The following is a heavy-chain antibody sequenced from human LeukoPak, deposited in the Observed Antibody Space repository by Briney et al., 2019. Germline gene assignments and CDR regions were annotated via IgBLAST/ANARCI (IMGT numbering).Heavy chain of an antibody. Sequence: PGGSLRLSCAASKFAFSSYAMSWVRQAPGKGLEWVANIKLDGSEKNYVDSVKGRFTISRDNTKNSLYLQMNSLRAEDTAVFYCARDQYDTWSRRGNFDSWGQGTLVIVSS. CDR1: KFAFSSYA. CDR2: IKLDGSEK. D-gene: IGHD3-3*01. J-gene: IGHJ4*02. CDR3: ARDQYDTWSRRGNFDS. V-gene: IGHV3-7*03.